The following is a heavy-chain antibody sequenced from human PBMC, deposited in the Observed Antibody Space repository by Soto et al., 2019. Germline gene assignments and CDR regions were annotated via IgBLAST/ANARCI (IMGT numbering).Heavy chain of an antibody. Sequence: EVQLLESGGGLVQPGGSLRLSCAASGFTFSSYAMSWVRQAPGKGLEWVSAISGSGGSTYYADSVKGRFTISRDNSKNPWYQQRNTRRAEDTALYYGAKDFTFFGVVITFDSWGKGTLVTVPS. V-gene: IGHV3-23*01. D-gene: IGHD3-3*01. J-gene: IGHJ4*02. CDR2: ISGSGGST. CDR1: GFTFSSYA. CDR3: AKDFTFFGVVITFDS.